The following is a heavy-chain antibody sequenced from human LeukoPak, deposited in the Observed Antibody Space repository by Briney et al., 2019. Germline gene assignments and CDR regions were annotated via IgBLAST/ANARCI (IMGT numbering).Heavy chain of an antibody. J-gene: IGHJ4*02. D-gene: IGHD3-22*01. CDR2: IYYSGST. V-gene: IGHV4-31*03. CDR3: ARYYYDSSGYYSHDY. CDR1: GGSISSGGYY. Sequence: SQTVSLTCTVSGGSISSGGYYWSWIRQHPGKGLEWIGYIYYSGSTYYNPSLKSRVTISVDTSKNQFSLKLSSVTAAEAAVYYCARYYYDSSGYYSHDYWGQGTLVTVSS.